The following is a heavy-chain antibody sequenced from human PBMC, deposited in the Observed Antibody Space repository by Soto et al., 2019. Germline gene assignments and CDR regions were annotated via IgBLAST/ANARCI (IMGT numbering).Heavy chain of an antibody. D-gene: IGHD1-20*01. J-gene: IGHJ6*02. CDR2: IDPSDSYT. V-gene: IGHV5-10-1*01. CDR1: GYSFTSYW. Sequence: GESLKISCKGSGYSFTSYWISWVRQMPGKGLEWMGRIDPSDSYTNYSPSFQGHVAISADKSISTAYLQWSSLKASDTAMYYCATHNWNYFPYGMDVWGQGTTVTVSS. CDR3: ATHNWNYFPYGMDV.